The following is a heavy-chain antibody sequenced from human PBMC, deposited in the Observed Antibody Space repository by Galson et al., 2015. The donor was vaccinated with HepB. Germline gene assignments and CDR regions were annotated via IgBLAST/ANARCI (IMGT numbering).Heavy chain of an antibody. J-gene: IGHJ6*02. CDR3: SRDSGRGFYCMDV. CDR1: GYTLTRYA. V-gene: IGHV1-3*04. D-gene: IGHD3-10*01. CDR2: INTASGRT. Sequence: SVKVSCKAYGYTLTRYAIHWVRQAPGQRLEWMGWINTASGRTEYSQKFQGTVTITKDTSANTAYMEVSSLRSEDTAVYYCSRDSGRGFYCMDVWGQGTTVIVSS.